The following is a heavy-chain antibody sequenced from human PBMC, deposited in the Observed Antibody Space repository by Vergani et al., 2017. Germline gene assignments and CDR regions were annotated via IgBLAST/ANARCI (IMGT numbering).Heavy chain of an antibody. CDR3: ARGPSVCSGGSCYVTGAFDI. V-gene: IGHV4-34*01. Sequence: QVQLQQWGAGLLKPSETLSLTCAVYGGSFSGYYWSWIRQPPWKGLEWIGEINHSGSTNYNPSLKSRVTISVDTSKNQFSLKLSSVTAADTAVYYCARGPSVCSGGSCYVTGAFDIWGQGTMVTVSS. J-gene: IGHJ3*02. CDR1: GGSFSGYY. CDR2: INHSGST. D-gene: IGHD2-15*01.